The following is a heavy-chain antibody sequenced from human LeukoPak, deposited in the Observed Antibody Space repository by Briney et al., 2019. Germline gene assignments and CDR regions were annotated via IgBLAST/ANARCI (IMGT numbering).Heavy chain of an antibody. CDR1: GFTFSDYL. D-gene: IGHD6-19*01. CDR3: AAGARGSAPFDY. Sequence: GGSLRLSCGASGFTFSDYLMDWVRQTPGKGLEWVARIRVKASSYTTEYAASGEGRFIISRDDSKSSLYLQMNSLKSEDTAVYYCAAGARGSAPFDYWGQGTPVTVSS. CDR2: IRVKASSYTT. V-gene: IGHV3-72*01. J-gene: IGHJ4*02.